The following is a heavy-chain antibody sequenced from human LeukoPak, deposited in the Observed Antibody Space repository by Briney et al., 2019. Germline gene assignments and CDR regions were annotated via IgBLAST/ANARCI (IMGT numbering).Heavy chain of an antibody. CDR2: ISASGDRT. CDR1: GFTFSSYA. V-gene: IGHV3-23*01. J-gene: IGHJ4*02. D-gene: IGHD4/OR15-4a*01. CDR3: AKGIYDYALDY. Sequence: GGSLRLPCAASGFTFSSYAMSWVRQAPGKGLEWVSLISASGDRTYYAGSVKGRFTISRDTSRNTLTLQMNSLRAEDTAVYYCAKGIYDYALDYWGQGTLVTVSS.